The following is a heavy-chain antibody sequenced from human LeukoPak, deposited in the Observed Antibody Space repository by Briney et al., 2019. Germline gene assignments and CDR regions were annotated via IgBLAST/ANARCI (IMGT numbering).Heavy chain of an antibody. V-gene: IGHV1-18*04. CDR2: ISAYNGNT. Sequence: ASVKVSCKASGYTFTSYGISWVRRAPGQGLEWMGWISAYNGNTNYAQKLQGRVTMTTDTSTSTAYMELRSLRSDDTAVYYCARDPRDIVVVPAVINFDYWGQGTLVTVSS. D-gene: IGHD2-2*01. CDR1: GYTFTSYG. CDR3: ARDPRDIVVVPAVINFDY. J-gene: IGHJ4*02.